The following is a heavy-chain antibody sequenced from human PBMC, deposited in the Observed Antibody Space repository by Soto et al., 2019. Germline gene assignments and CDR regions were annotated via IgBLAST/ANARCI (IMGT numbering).Heavy chain of an antibody. J-gene: IGHJ6*03. CDR2: ISWNGDNV. V-gene: IGHV3-9*01. CDR1: GFTFRHYA. D-gene: IGHD5-18*01. CDR3: ARDISNGASAYEYVDRKYNYIYMDV. Sequence: EVQLVESGGGLVQPGGSLRLSCTASGFTFRHYALHWVRQVPGKGLEWVSSISWNGDNVAFADSVTGRFTVSRDIAKNSLYLQRDSLRVEDTALYFCARDISNGASAYEYVDRKYNYIYMDVWGIGTTVTVSS.